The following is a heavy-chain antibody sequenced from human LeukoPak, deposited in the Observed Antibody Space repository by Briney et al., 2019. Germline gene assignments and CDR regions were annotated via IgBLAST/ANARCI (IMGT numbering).Heavy chain of an antibody. CDR1: NYSITSGYF. V-gene: IGHV4-38-2*02. D-gene: IGHD3-22*01. Sequence: SETLSLTCAVSNYSITSGYFWGWIRQPPGKGLEWIASIYHSGTTYYNPSLRNRVTLFVDTSKNQFSLKLTSLTAADAAVYYCARDGVFHDSDGYSFDYWGQGTLVTVSS. CDR2: IYHSGTT. J-gene: IGHJ4*02. CDR3: ARDGVFHDSDGYSFDY.